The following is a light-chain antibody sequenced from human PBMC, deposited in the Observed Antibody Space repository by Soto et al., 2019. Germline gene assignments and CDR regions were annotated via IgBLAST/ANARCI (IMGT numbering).Light chain of an antibody. V-gene: IGLV2-23*01. Sequence: QSALTQPASVSGSPGQSITIPCTGTSSDVGSYNLVSWYQQHPGKAPKLMIYEGTKRHSGVSNRFSGSKSGNTASLTISGLQAEDEADYYCCSYAGSSTYVFGTGTKLTVL. CDR1: SSDVGSYNL. CDR3: CSYAGSSTYV. J-gene: IGLJ1*01. CDR2: EGT.